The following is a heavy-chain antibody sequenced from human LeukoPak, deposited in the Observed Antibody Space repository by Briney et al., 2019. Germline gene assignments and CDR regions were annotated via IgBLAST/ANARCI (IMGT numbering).Heavy chain of an antibody. V-gene: IGHV4-34*01. D-gene: IGHD2-2*01. CDR1: GGSFSGYY. CDR3: ARGRGGYCSSTSCYRWFDP. CDR2: INHSGST. J-gene: IGHJ5*02. Sequence: PSETLSLTCAVYGGSFSGYYWSWIRQPPGKGLEWIGEINHSGSTNYNPSLKSRVTISVDTPKNQFSLKLSSVTAADTAVYYCARGRGGYCSSTSCYRWFDPWGQGTLVTVSS.